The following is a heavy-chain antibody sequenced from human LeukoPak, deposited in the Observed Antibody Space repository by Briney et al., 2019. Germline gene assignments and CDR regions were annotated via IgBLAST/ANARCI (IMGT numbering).Heavy chain of an antibody. V-gene: IGHV5-51*01. D-gene: IGHD5-12*01. CDR3: ARRDSGFEFFDY. Sequence: GESLKIYCKGSGHSFTNYWIGWVRQMPGKGLEWIGIIYPGDSDTRYSPSFQGQVTISADKFLPTAYLQWSSLEASDSAMYYCARRDSGFEFFDYWGQGTLVTVSS. J-gene: IGHJ4*02. CDR1: GHSFTNYW. CDR2: IYPGDSDT.